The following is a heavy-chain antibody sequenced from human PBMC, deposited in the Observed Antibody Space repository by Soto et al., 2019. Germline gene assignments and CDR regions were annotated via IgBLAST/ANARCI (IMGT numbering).Heavy chain of an antibody. D-gene: IGHD2-21*02. J-gene: IGHJ6*02. Sequence: KASETLSLTCAVSGGSFSGFYWTWIRQPPGEGLEWIGEINHSGTTNFNPSLRSRLTISLDSSKKHLSLKLTSMTAADAAVYYCARADRTLVTSYGLDVWGQGTTVTVSS. CDR3: ARADRTLVTSYGLDV. V-gene: IGHV4-34*01. CDR1: GGSFSGFY. CDR2: INHSGTT.